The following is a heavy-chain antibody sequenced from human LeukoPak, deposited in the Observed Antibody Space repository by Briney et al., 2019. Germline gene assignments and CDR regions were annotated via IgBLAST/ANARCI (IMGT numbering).Heavy chain of an antibody. Sequence: PGGSLRLSCAASGFTFSSYEMNWVRQAPGKGLELVSYISSSGSTIYYADSVKGRFTISRDNAKNSLYLQMNSLRAEDTAVYYCARAHYYDSSGYYGRYFDYWGQGTLVTVSS. V-gene: IGHV3-48*03. CDR2: ISSSGSTI. CDR3: ARAHYYDSSGYYGRYFDY. J-gene: IGHJ4*02. CDR1: GFTFSSYE. D-gene: IGHD3-22*01.